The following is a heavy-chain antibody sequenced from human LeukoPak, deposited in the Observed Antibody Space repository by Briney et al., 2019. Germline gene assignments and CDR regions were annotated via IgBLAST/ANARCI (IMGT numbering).Heavy chain of an antibody. CDR3: AKEVMGARTGQGYFDY. CDR1: GFTFSAYA. V-gene: IGHV3-23*01. D-gene: IGHD3-16*01. Sequence: GGSLRLSCAVSGFTFSAYAMSWVRQAPGRGLEWVSAMSGSGGMTYYADSVKGRFSISRDNSKNTLYLQMNSLRAEDTAVYYCAKEVMGARTGQGYFDYWGQGTLVTVSS. J-gene: IGHJ4*02. CDR2: MSGSGGMT.